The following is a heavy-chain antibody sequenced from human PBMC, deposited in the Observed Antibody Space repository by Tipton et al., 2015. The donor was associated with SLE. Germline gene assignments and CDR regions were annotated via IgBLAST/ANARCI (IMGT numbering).Heavy chain of an antibody. D-gene: IGHD3-3*01. J-gene: IGHJ6*03. V-gene: IGHV4-59*01. CDR2: IYYSGNT. CDR1: GGSINSYY. CDR3: ARVSLDDFWSGYSPNYYYYYMDV. Sequence: TLSLTCTVSGGSINSYYWSWIRQPPGKGLEWIGCIYYSGNTKYNSSLKSRVTISVDTSKNQCSLNLRSVTAADTAVYYCARVSLDDFWSGYSPNYYYYYMDVWGKGTAVTVSS.